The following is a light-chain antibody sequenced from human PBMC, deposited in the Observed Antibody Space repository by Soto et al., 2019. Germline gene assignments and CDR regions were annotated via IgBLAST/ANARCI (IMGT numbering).Light chain of an antibody. V-gene: IGKV1-33*01. J-gene: IGKJ4*01. CDR3: QQYDNYPLT. Sequence: DIQMTQSPSSLSATVGDRVTITCRASQTIGKYLNWYQQQPGKVPKLLIYDASDLETGVPSRFSGHRSGTDFSFTISSLQPEDIATYYCQQYDNYPLTFGGGTKVDIK. CDR1: QTIGKY. CDR2: DAS.